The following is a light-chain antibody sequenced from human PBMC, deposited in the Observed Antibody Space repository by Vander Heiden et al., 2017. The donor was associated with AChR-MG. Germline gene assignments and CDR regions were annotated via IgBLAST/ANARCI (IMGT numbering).Light chain of an antibody. CDR1: SSNVGKNY. CDR2: DNN. V-gene: IGLV1-51*01. Sequence: QSVLTQPPSVSAAPGQKVTISCPGSSSNVGKNYIFWYQHLPGTAPKLLIYDNNKRPSGIPDRFSGSKSGTSATLGITGLQTGDEAEYYCGTWDSSLSAAVFGGGTQLTVL. CDR3: GTWDSSLSAAV. J-gene: IGLJ7*01.